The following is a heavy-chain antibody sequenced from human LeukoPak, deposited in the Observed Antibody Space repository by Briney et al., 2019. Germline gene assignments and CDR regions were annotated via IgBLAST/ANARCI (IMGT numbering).Heavy chain of an antibody. CDR2: IYYSGST. CDR3: ARVYYDSSGLPDAFDI. D-gene: IGHD3-22*01. J-gene: IGHJ3*02. V-gene: IGHV4-59*01. CDR1: GGSISSYH. Sequence: PSETLSLTCTVSGGSISSYHWSWIRQPPGKGLEWIGYIYYSGSTNYNPSLKSRVTISVDTSKNQFSLKLSSVTAADTAVYYCARVYYDSSGLPDAFDIWGQGTMVTVSS.